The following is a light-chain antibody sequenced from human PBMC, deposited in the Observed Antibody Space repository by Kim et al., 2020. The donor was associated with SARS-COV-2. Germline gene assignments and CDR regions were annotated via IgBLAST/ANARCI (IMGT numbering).Light chain of an antibody. CDR1: NIGDKI. J-gene: IGLJ2*01. CDR3: QVWDSSSDHAI. Sequence: PGMTARITWGGKNIGDKIVHWYQQRPGQAPVLVIYSEDDRPSGIPERFSGSNAGNTATLTISRVEGGDEADYYCQVWDSSSDHAIFGGWTKLTVL. V-gene: IGLV3-21*04. CDR2: SED.